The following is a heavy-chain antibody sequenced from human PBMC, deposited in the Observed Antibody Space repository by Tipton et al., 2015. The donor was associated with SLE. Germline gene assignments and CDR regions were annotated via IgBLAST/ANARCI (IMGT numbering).Heavy chain of an antibody. V-gene: IGHV3-11*06. J-gene: IGHJ3*02. CDR1: GFTFSDYY. Sequence: SLRLSCAASGFTFSDYYMSWIRQAPGKGLEWVSYISSSSSYTNYADSVKGRFTISRDNAKNSLYLQMNSLRAEDTAVYYCAKALDYYDSSGAMDAFDIWGQGTMVTVSS. CDR3: AKALDYYDSSGAMDAFDI. CDR2: ISSSSSYT. D-gene: IGHD3-22*01.